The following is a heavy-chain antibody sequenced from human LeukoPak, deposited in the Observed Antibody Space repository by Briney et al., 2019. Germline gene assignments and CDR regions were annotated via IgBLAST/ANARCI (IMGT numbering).Heavy chain of an antibody. D-gene: IGHD3-22*01. Sequence: GASVKVSCKASGYTFTSYGISWVRQAPGQGLEWMGWISAYNGNTNYAQKLQGRVTMTTDTSTSTAYMELRSLRSDDTAVYYCARSQDYYDSSGYYYGNFDIWGQGTMVTVSS. CDR1: GYTFTSYG. V-gene: IGHV1-18*01. CDR3: ARSQDYYDSSGYYYGNFDI. J-gene: IGHJ3*02. CDR2: ISAYNGNT.